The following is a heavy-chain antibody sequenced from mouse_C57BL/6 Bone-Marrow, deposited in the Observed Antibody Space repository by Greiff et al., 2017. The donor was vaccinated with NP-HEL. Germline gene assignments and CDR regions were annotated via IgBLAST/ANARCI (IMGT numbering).Heavy chain of an antibody. V-gene: IGHV1-15*01. D-gene: IGHD2-3*01. J-gene: IGHJ2*01. CDR2: IDPETGGT. CDR3: TRYPGYYEDFDY. Sequence: VKLQESGAELVRPGASVTLSCKASGYTFTDYEMHWVKQTPVHGLEWIGAIDPETGGTAYNQKFKGKAILTADKSSSTAYMELRSLTSEDSSVYYCTRYPGYYEDFDYWGQGTTLTVSS. CDR1: GYTFTDYE.